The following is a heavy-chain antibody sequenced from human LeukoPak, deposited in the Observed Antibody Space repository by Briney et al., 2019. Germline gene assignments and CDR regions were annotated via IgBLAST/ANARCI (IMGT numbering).Heavy chain of an antibody. J-gene: IGHJ4*02. V-gene: IGHV3-23*01. CDR1: GFTFSSYA. CDR3: AKGSLATSRTEIPFDY. Sequence: GGSLRLSCAASGFTFSSYAMSWVRQAPGKGREWVSAISGSSGSTGYADSVKGRFTISRDKSKNTLYLQMNSLRAEDTALYYCAKGSLATSRTEIPFDYWGQGTLVTVSS. CDR2: ISGSSGST. D-gene: IGHD1-26*01.